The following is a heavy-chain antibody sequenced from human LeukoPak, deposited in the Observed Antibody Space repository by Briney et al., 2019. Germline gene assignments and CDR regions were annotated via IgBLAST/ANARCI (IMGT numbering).Heavy chain of an antibody. V-gene: IGHV1-69*04. CDR1: VCTFSSYA. CDR3: ARTQAVTIFGVVTLGYYGMDV. Sequence: ASVKVSCKACVCTFSSYAISWVRQAPGQGLAWMGRIIPIFGIANYAQKLQGRVTITADKSTSTAYMELSSLRSEDTAVYYCARTQAVTIFGVVTLGYYGMDVWGQGTTVTVSS. J-gene: IGHJ6*02. CDR2: IIPIFGIA. D-gene: IGHD3-3*01.